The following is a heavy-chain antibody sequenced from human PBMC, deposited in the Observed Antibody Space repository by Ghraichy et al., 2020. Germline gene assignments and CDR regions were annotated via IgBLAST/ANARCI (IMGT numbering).Heavy chain of an antibody. D-gene: IGHD3-22*01. CDR3: ARVVAPRVSSGYPIGP. Sequence: ASVKVSCKASGYTFTGYYMHWVRQAPGQGLEWMGWINPNSGGTNYAQKFQGRVTMTRDTSISTAYMELSRLRSDDTAVYYCARVVAPRVSSGYPIGPWGQGTLVTVSS. V-gene: IGHV1-2*02. J-gene: IGHJ5*02. CDR1: GYTFTGYY. CDR2: INPNSGGT.